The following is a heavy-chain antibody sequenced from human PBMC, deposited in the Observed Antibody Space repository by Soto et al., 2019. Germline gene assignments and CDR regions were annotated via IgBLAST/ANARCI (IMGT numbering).Heavy chain of an antibody. CDR2: ISGSNGKT. V-gene: IGHV1-18*01. CDR1: GYTFTRYG. CDR3: ACGIAVADTYNWYDS. D-gene: IGHD6-13*01. Sequence: ASVKVSCKASGYTFTRYGISWVRQAPGQGLEWMGWISGSNGKTNYAQKVQGRVTMTTDTSTSTAYMELRSLRSDDTAVYYCACGIAVADTYNWYDSWGQGPLVTVS. J-gene: IGHJ5*01.